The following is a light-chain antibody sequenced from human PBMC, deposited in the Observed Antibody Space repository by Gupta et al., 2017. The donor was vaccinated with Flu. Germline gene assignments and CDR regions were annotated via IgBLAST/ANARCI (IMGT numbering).Light chain of an antibody. CDR2: EVN. CDR1: SSDVGGYDY. V-gene: IGLV2-14*01. J-gene: IGLJ3*02. Sequence: QSALTQPASVCGSPGQSITISCTGTSSDVGGYDYVSWHQQHPGKAPKVMIYEVNNRPSGVSNRFSGSKSGNTASLTISGLQAEDEADYYCSSYTSSAVWVFGGGTKLTVL. CDR3: SSYTSSAVWV.